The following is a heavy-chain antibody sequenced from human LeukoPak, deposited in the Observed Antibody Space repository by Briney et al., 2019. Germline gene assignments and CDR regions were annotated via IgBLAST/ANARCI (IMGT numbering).Heavy chain of an antibody. CDR3: ARSYSGSYRKPFDY. D-gene: IGHD1-26*01. Sequence: ASVKVSCKASGYTFTSYGISWVRQAPGQGLEWMGWISAYNGNTNYAQKLQGRVTMTTDTSTSTAYMELRSLRSDDTAVYYCARSYSGSYRKPFDYWGQGTLVTVSS. J-gene: IGHJ4*02. CDR2: ISAYNGNT. V-gene: IGHV1-18*01. CDR1: GYTFTSYG.